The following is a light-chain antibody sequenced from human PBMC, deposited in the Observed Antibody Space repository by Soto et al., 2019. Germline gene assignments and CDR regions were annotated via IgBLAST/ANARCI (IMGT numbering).Light chain of an antibody. J-gene: IGKJ3*01. CDR2: AAS. Sequence: DIQMTQSPTSLSASVGDRVTITCRASQDIRNFVAWYQQKPGKAPKLLIYAASTLQSGVPSRFSGSGSGTDFTLTINSLQPXXVAXXXCQKYSSVPVFGPGTKVEIK. CDR3: QKYSSVPV. CDR1: QDIRNF. V-gene: IGKV1-27*01.